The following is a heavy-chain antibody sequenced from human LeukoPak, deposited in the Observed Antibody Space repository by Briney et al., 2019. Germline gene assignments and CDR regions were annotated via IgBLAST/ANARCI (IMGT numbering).Heavy chain of an antibody. Sequence: SVKVSCKASGYTFTSYGISWVRQAPGQGLEWMGGIIPIFGTANYAQKFQGRVTITADESTSTAYMELSSLRSEDTAVYYCARGSGFGESHFDYWGQGTLVTVSS. J-gene: IGHJ4*02. CDR2: IIPIFGTA. V-gene: IGHV1-69*13. CDR3: ARGSGFGESHFDY. CDR1: GYTFTSYG. D-gene: IGHD3-10*01.